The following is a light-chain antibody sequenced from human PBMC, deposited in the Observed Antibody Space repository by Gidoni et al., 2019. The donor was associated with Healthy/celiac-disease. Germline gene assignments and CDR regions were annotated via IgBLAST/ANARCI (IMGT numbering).Light chain of an antibody. V-gene: IGKV4-1*01. CDR2: WAS. CDR3: QQCYSTPVT. J-gene: IGKJ1*01. CDR1: QSVLYSSNNKNY. Sequence: DIVMTQSPDSLAVSLGERATINCKSSQSVLYSSNNKNYLAWYQQKPGQPPKLLIYWASTRESGVPDRFSGSGSGTDFTLTISSLQAEDVAVYYCQQCYSTPVTFGQGTKVEIK.